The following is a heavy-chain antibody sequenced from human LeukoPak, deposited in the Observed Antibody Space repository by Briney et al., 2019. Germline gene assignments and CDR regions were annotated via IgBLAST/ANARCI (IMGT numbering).Heavy chain of an antibody. CDR2: MQSTGNS. V-gene: IGHV4-59*01. J-gene: IGHJ4*02. CDR1: GGSISTYH. D-gene: IGHD5-18*01. CDR3: ARDKQHSCGRYFDH. Sequence: NPSETLSLTCTVSGGSISTYHWNWIRKSPGKGLEWIGYMQSTGNSNYNPSLKSRVTMSVDMSRNQIVLNLSSVTAADTAVYFCARDKQHSCGRYFDHWGQGTLVTVSS.